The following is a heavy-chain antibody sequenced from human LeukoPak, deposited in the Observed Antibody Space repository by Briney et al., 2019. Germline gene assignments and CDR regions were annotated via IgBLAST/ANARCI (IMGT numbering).Heavy chain of an antibody. CDR1: GYTFTGYY. V-gene: IGHV1-2*02. CDR3: ARVGGYCSSTSCPHWFDP. Sequence: GASVKVSFKASGYTFTGYYMHWVRQAPGQGLEWMGWINPNSGGTNYAQKFQGRVTMTRDTSISTAYMELSRLRSDDTAVYYCARVGGYCSSTSCPHWFDPWGQGTVLRVSS. D-gene: IGHD2-2*01. CDR2: INPNSGGT. J-gene: IGHJ5*02.